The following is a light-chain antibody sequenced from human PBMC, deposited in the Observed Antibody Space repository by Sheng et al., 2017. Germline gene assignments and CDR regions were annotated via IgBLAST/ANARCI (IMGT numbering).Light chain of an antibody. CDR1: HIGSKS. J-gene: IGLJ2*01. CDR3: QIWDSGGDHPGMV. Sequence: SYQMTQPPSVSVAPGKTASITCGGDHIGSKSVHWYQQKAGQAPLLVLYDDRDRPSGIPERFSGSNSGNTATLTISRVEAGDEADYYCQIWDSGGDHPGMVFGGGTKLTV. CDR2: DDR. V-gene: IGLV3-21*03.